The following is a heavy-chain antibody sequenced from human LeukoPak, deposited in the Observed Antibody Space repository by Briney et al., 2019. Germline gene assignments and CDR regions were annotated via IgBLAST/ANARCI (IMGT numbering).Heavy chain of an antibody. Sequence: SETLSLTCTVSGGSISTYYWNWIRQPPGKGRDWIGYIYYSGSTNYNPSLKSRVTISVDTSKNQFSLKLSSVTAADTAMYYCARDGSARYYFDYWGQGTLVTVSS. CDR1: GGSISTYY. V-gene: IGHV4-59*01. CDR3: ARDGSARYYFDY. CDR2: IYYSGST. J-gene: IGHJ4*02.